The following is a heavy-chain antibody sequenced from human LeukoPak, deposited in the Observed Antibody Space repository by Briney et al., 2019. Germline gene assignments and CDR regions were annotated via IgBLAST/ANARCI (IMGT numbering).Heavy chain of an antibody. Sequence: PSETLSLTCAVYGGSFSGYYWSWIRQPPGKGLEWIGYIYYSGSTYYNPSLKSRVTISVDTSKNQFSLKLSSVTAADTAVYYCARDALTGDRDYWGQGTLVTVSS. V-gene: IGHV4-34*09. CDR1: GGSFSGYY. CDR2: IYYSGST. J-gene: IGHJ4*02. D-gene: IGHD7-27*01. CDR3: ARDALTGDRDY.